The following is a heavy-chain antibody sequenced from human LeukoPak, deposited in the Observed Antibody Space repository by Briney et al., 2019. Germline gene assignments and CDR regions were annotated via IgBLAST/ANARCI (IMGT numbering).Heavy chain of an antibody. D-gene: IGHD5-24*01. Sequence: GESPQISCWAAGYSSTSYWIGWVRRMPRKGREWMGIIYPGDSGTRYSPSFQAQVTISAAKSISTAYLQWSSLKASDTAMYSCARTHTQGDYYYYGMDVWGKGTTVTVSS. J-gene: IGHJ6*04. CDR2: IYPGDSGT. CDR1: GYSSTSYW. CDR3: ARTHTQGDYYYYGMDV. V-gene: IGHV5-51*01.